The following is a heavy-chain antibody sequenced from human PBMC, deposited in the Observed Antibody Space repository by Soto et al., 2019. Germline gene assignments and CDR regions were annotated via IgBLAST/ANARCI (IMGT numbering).Heavy chain of an antibody. CDR2: ISAYNGNT. V-gene: IGHV1-18*01. CDR3: ARGYYYDSSGVAFDI. J-gene: IGHJ3*02. CDR1: GYTYTSYD. Sequence: ASAKVSSEASGYTYTSYDLNWVRQSTGQGLEWMGWISAYNGNTNYAQKLQGRVTMTTDTSTSTAYMELRSLRSDDTAVYYCARGYYYDSSGVAFDIWGQGTMVTVSS. D-gene: IGHD3-22*01.